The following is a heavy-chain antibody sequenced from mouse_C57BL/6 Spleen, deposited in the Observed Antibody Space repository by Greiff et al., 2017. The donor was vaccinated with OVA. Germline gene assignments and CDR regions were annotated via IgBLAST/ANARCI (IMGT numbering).Heavy chain of an antibody. CDR1: GFSLTSYG. D-gene: IGHD1-1*01. CDR3: ARGDYGSSYGHFDV. V-gene: IGHV2-2*01. Sequence: QVQLKESGPGLVQPSQSLSITCTVSGFSLTSYGVHWVRQSPGKGLEWLGVIWSGGSTDYNAAFISRLSISKDNSKSQVFFKMNSLQADDTAIYYCARGDYGSSYGHFDVWDTGTTVTVSS. J-gene: IGHJ1*03. CDR2: IWSGGST.